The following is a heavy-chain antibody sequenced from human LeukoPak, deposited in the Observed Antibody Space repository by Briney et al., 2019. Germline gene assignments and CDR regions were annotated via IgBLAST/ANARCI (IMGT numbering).Heavy chain of an antibody. J-gene: IGHJ4*02. D-gene: IGHD6-19*01. CDR2: ISGAGGTT. Sequence: GGSLRLSCAASGFTFSSYVMTWVRQAPGKGLEWVSVISGAGGTTYYADSVKGRFTISRDNFKNTLYLQMNSLRAEDTAVYYCAKGPSSGWYYFDYWGQGTPVTISS. CDR1: GFTFSSYV. CDR3: AKGPSSGWYYFDY. V-gene: IGHV3-23*01.